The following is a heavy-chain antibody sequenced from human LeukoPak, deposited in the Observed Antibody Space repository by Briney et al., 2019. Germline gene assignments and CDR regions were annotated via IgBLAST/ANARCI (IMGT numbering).Heavy chain of an antibody. CDR3: ARGSGSFSGGFDY. D-gene: IGHD1-26*01. CDR1: GFPFSSYG. CDR2: IWSDGSNK. Sequence: GGSLRLSCAASGFPFSSYGMHWVRQTPGKGLEWVAVIWSDGSNKYYADSVKGRFTISRDNSKNTLYLQMNSLRAEDTAVYYCARGSGSFSGGFDYWGQGTLVTVSS. J-gene: IGHJ4*02. V-gene: IGHV3-33*01.